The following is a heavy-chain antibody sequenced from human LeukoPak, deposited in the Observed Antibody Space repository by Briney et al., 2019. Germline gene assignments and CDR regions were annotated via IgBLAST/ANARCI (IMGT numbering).Heavy chain of an antibody. V-gene: IGHV3-23*01. J-gene: IGHJ4*02. CDR3: ANGAAAGTPTIGDY. CDR1: GFTFSSYG. Sequence: GGTLRLSCAASGFTFSSYGMSWVRQAPGKGLEWVSAISGSGDHTYYADSVRGRFTISRDNFKNTLYLQMNSLRTEDTAVYYCANGAAAGTPTIGDYWGQGTLVTVSS. CDR2: ISGSGDHT. D-gene: IGHD6-13*01.